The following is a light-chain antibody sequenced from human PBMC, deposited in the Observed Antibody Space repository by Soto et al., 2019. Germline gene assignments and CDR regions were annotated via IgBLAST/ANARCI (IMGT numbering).Light chain of an antibody. CDR1: QSVSSN. J-gene: IGKJ1*01. Sequence: EILMTQSPATLSVYPGERATLSCRASQSVSSNLAWYQQKPGQAPRLLIYGASTRATGIPARFSGSGSGTEFTLTISSLQSEDFAVYYCQQYNNGWTFGQGTKVEIK. V-gene: IGKV3-15*01. CDR3: QQYNNGWT. CDR2: GAS.